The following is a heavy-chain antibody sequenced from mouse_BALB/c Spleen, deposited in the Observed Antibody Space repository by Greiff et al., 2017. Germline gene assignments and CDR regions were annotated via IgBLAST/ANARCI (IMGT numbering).Heavy chain of an antibody. CDR3: ARSLYGNYFDY. Sequence: EVQVVESGGGLVQPGGSRKLSCAASGFTFSSFGMHWVRQAPEKGLEWVAYISSGSSTIYYADTVKGRFTISRDNPKNTLFLQMTSLRSEDTAMYYCARSLYGNYFDYWGQGTTLTVSS. D-gene: IGHD2-1*01. V-gene: IGHV5-17*02. CDR1: GFTFSSFG. J-gene: IGHJ2*01. CDR2: ISSGSSTI.